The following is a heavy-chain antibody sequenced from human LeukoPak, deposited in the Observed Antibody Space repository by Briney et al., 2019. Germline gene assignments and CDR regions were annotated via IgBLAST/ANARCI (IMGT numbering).Heavy chain of an antibody. Sequence: SVKVSCKASGGTFSSYAISWVRQAPGQGLEWMGGIIPIFGTANYAQKFRGRVTITADESTSTAYMELSSLRSEDTAVYYCARGRPSNSSSWYLDWGQGTLVTVSS. CDR3: ARGRPSNSSSWYLD. CDR1: GGTFSSYA. V-gene: IGHV1-69*13. J-gene: IGHJ4*02. D-gene: IGHD6-13*01. CDR2: IIPIFGTA.